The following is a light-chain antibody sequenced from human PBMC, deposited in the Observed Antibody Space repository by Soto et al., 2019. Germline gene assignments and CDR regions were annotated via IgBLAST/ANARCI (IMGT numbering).Light chain of an antibody. CDR1: QGISNF. Sequence: DIQITQSPSSLSASVGDRVTITCRASQGISNFLAWYQQKPGKVSKLLISAATTLQSGVPSRCSGSGSGADSTLTIDSRQPEDVATYYCPKYSRFIIFGQGTGLEI. J-gene: IGKJ5*01. CDR3: PKYSRFII. CDR2: AAT. V-gene: IGKV1-27*01.